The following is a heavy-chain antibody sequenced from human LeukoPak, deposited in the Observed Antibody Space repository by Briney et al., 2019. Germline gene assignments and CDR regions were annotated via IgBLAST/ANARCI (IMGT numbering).Heavy chain of an antibody. J-gene: IGHJ4*02. V-gene: IGHV1-69*13. CDR3: ARTRGYSYGPHY. D-gene: IGHD5-18*01. CDR1: GGTFSSYA. Sequence: GASVNVSCTASGGTFSSYAISWARQAPGQGLEWMGGIIPIFGTANYAQKFQGRVTITADESTSTAYMELSSLRSEDTAVYYCARTRGYSYGPHYWGQGTLVTVSS. CDR2: IIPIFGTA.